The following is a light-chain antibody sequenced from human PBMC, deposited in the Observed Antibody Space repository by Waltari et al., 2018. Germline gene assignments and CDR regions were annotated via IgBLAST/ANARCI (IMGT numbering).Light chain of an antibody. J-gene: IGLJ3*02. CDR1: SGHSSNV. V-gene: IGLV4-69*01. CDR2: VNSGGSH. Sequence: QLVLTQSPSASASLGASVKLTCTLSSGHSSNVIAWHQQQPEKGPRYLMKVNSGGSHRKGDEVPDRFSGSSSGAERYLTISSLQSEDEADYYCQTGGHGTWVFGGGTKLTVL. CDR3: QTGGHGTWV.